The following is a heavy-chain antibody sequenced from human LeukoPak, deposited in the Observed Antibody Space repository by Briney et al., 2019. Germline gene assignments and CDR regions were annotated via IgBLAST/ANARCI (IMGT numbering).Heavy chain of an antibody. CDR3: ASSAGRPLGDAFDT. CDR2: IYTSGST. D-gene: IGHD7-27*01. J-gene: IGHJ3*02. Sequence: PSETLSLTCTVSGGSISSYYWSWIRQPAGKGLEWIGRIYTSGSTNYNPSLKSRVTMSVDTSKNQFSLKLSSVTAADTAVYYRASSAGRPLGDAFDTWGQGTMVTVSS. CDR1: GGSISSYY. V-gene: IGHV4-4*07.